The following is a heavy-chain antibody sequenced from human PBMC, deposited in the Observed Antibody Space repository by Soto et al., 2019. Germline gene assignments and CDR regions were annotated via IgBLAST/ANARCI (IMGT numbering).Heavy chain of an antibody. Sequence: QVQLVESGGGVVQPGRSLRLSCAASGFDFSTYGMHWVRQAPGKGPEWVAVIWYDGSNKDYADSVRGRFIISRDNSKSTLFLQLNSLRAEDTAGYYCARAVGPFDYWGQVSLVTVAS. V-gene: IGHV3-33*01. D-gene: IGHD1-26*01. CDR1: GFDFSTYG. J-gene: IGHJ4*02. CDR3: ARAVGPFDY. CDR2: IWYDGSNK.